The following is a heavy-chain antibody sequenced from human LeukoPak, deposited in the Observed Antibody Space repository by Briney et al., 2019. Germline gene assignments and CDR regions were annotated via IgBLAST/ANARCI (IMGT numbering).Heavy chain of an antibody. CDR3: ARDWVAAAANDAFDI. CDR2: ISSSSSYI. J-gene: IGHJ3*02. CDR1: GFTFSSYA. Sequence: TGGSLRLSCAASGFTFSSYAMSWVRQAPGKGLEWVSSISSSSSYIYYADSVKGRFTISRDNAKNSLYLQMNSLRAEDTAVYYCARDWVAAAANDAFDIWGQGTMVTVSS. V-gene: IGHV3-21*01. D-gene: IGHD6-13*01.